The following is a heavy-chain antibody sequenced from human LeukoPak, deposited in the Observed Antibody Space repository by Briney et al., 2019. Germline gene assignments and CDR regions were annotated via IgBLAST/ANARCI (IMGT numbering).Heavy chain of an antibody. J-gene: IGHJ4*02. V-gene: IGHV3-21*01. Sequence: PGGSLRLSCAASGFTFSSYSMNWVRQAPGKGLEWVSSISGSSSYIYYADSVKGRFTISRDNAKNSLYLQMNSLRAEDTAVYYCARDKQAAFDYWGQGTLVTVSS. CDR1: GFTFSSYS. D-gene: IGHD2-15*01. CDR3: ARDKQAAFDY. CDR2: ISGSSSYI.